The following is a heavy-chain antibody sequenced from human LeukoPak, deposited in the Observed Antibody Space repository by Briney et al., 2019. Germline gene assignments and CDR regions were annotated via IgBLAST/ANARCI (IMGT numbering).Heavy chain of an antibody. V-gene: IGHV1-2*02. CDR3: ARDRATYADGNFDS. Sequence: ASVKVSCKASAYPFIGFYIHWLRRAPGQGLEWMGWINPNNGDTNYAQTFQGRVTMTRDTSISTAYMELSWLRSDDTAVYYCARDRATYADGNFDSWGQGTLVTVSS. CDR1: AYPFIGFY. D-gene: IGHD3-16*01. J-gene: IGHJ4*02. CDR2: INPNNGDT.